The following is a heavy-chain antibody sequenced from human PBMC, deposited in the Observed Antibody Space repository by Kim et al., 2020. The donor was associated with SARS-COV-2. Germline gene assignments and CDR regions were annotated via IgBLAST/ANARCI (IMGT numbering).Heavy chain of an antibody. CDR3: ARASHTVSLDY. Sequence: SETLSLTCTVSGGSISSYYWSWIRQPPGKGLEWIGYIYYSGSTNYNPSLKSRVTISVDTSKNQFSLKLSSVTAADTAVYYCARASHTVSLDYWGQGTLVTVSS. CDR1: GGSISSYY. V-gene: IGHV4-59*01. J-gene: IGHJ4*02. D-gene: IGHD4-17*01. CDR2: IYYSGST.